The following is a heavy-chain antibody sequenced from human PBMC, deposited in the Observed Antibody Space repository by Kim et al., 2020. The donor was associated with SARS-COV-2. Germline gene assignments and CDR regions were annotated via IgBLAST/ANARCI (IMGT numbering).Heavy chain of an antibody. CDR1: GGSISSSSYY. Sequence: SETLSLTCTVSGGSISSSSYYWGWIRQPPGKGLEWIGSIYYSGSTYYNPSLKSRVTISVDTSKNQFSLKLSSVTAADTAVYYCARDPGIAAAGTGGTDY. V-gene: IGHV4-39*07. CDR3: ARDPGIAAAGTGGTDY. J-gene: IGHJ4*01. CDR2: IYYSGST. D-gene: IGHD6-13*01.